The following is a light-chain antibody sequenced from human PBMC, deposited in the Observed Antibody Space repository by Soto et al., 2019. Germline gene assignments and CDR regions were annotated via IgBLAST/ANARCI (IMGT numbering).Light chain of an antibody. CDR3: QQYDKWPPLYT. J-gene: IGKJ2*01. Sequence: ETVMTQSPATLSVSPGERATLSCRASQSVSSSLAWYQQKPGQAPRLLIYGASTRATGIPARFSGSGSGTEFTLTISSLQSEDFAVYYCQQYDKWPPLYTFGQGTKLEIK. V-gene: IGKV3-15*01. CDR1: QSVSSS. CDR2: GAS.